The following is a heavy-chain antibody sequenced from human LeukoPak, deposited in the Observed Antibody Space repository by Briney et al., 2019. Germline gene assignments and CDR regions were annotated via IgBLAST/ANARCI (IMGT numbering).Heavy chain of an antibody. V-gene: IGHV4-39*07. CDR2: IYDSGST. Sequence: SETLSLTCTVSGGSISSNNYFWGWIRQAPGKGLEWIGSIYDSGSTYYNPSLKSRVIISVDTSKNQFSLKLTSVTAADTAVYYCARGPTTVTRAFDYWGQGSLVTVSS. D-gene: IGHD4-17*01. CDR3: ARGPTTVTRAFDY. J-gene: IGHJ4*02. CDR1: GGSISSNNYF.